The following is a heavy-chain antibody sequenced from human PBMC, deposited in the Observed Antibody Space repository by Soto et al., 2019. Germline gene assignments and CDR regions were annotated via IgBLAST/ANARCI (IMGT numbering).Heavy chain of an antibody. V-gene: IGHV4-34*01. CDR1: GGSFSGYY. CDR2: INHSGST. J-gene: IGHJ5*02. CDR3: ATLARYGSGSYYNENWFDP. Sequence: SETLSLTCAVYGGSFSGYYWSWIRQPPGKGLEWIGEINHSGSTNYNPSLKSRVTISVDTSKNQFSLKLSSVTAADTAVYYCATLARYGSGSYYNENWFDPWGQGTLVTVSS. D-gene: IGHD3-10*01.